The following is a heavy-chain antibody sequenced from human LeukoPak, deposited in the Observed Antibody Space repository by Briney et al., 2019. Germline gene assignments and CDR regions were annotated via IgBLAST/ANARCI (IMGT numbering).Heavy chain of an antibody. D-gene: IGHD3-3*01. Sequence: ASVKVSCKASGYTFTSYDINWVRQATGQGLEWMGWMNPNSGNTGYAQKFQGRVTITTDESTSTAYMELSSLRSEDTAVYYCARNPPELRFLEWSTLYFDYWGQGTLVTVSS. CDR2: MNPNSGNT. CDR1: GYTFTSYD. V-gene: IGHV1-8*03. CDR3: ARNPPELRFLEWSTLYFDY. J-gene: IGHJ4*02.